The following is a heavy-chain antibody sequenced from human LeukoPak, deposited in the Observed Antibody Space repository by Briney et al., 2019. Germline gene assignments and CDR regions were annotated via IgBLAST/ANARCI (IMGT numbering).Heavy chain of an antibody. D-gene: IGHD1-1*01. CDR2: IYYTGNT. Sequence: PSETLSLTRTVSGGSLSNYYWNWIRQPPGKGLEWIGYIYYTGNTNYNPSLKSRVTISVDTSKNQFSLKLSSVTAADTAVYYCARDRLQLQSWGQGTLVTVSS. J-gene: IGHJ5*02. V-gene: IGHV4-59*01. CDR3: ARDRLQLQS. CDR1: GGSLSNYY.